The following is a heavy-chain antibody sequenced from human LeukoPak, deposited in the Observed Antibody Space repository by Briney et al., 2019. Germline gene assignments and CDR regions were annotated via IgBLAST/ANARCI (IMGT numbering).Heavy chain of an antibody. J-gene: IGHJ5*02. V-gene: IGHV4-38-2*02. D-gene: IGHD2-21*02. CDR2: IYYSGST. CDR3: ARHVYIVVVTAIRWFDP. CDR1: GYSISSGYY. Sequence: SETLSLTCTVSGYSISSGYYWGWIRPPPGKGLEWIGRIYYSGSTYYNPSLKSRVTISVDTSKNQFSLKLSSVTAADTAVYYCARHVYIVVVTAIRWFDPWGQGTLVTVSS.